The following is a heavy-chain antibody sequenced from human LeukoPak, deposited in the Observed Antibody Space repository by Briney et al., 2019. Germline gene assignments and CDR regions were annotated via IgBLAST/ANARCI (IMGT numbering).Heavy chain of an antibody. CDR3: ARDPRGPTGYDSPGRDSFDY. CDR2: IQYDGNTI. J-gene: IGHJ4*02. CDR1: GFTYSHNG. Sequence: GGSLRLSCVASGFTYSHNGMHWVRQAPGKGLEWVAFIQYDGNTIFYADSVKGRFTISRDNSENTVWLHVSSLGPEDTAVYYCARDPRGPTGYDSPGRDSFDYWGQGTLVTVSS. D-gene: IGHD3-22*01. V-gene: IGHV3-30*02.